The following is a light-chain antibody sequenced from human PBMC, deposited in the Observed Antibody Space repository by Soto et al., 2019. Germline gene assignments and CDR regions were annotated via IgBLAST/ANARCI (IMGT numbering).Light chain of an antibody. V-gene: IGLV2-14*01. CDR3: ISYTTTSPPV. CDR2: EVS. J-gene: IGLJ1*01. CDR1: SSDVGAYNY. Sequence: QSALTQPASVSGSPGPSISISCTGTSSDVGAYNYVPWYQQHPGKVPKLMIYEVSNRPSGVSNRFSGSKSGNTASLTISGLQAGAEADLHSISYTTTSPPVFGTGTKLTVL.